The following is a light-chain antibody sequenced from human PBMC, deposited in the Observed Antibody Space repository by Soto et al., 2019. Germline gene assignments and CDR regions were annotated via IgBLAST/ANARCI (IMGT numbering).Light chain of an antibody. J-gene: IGKJ5*01. CDR1: PSVTNY. CDR2: GAF. CDR3: QQRNIWPPVT. V-gene: IGKV3-11*01. Sequence: EVVRTQSPATLSVSPGERATLSCRASPSVTNYLAWYQQKPGQAPRLLIYGAFNRATGIPARFSGSGSGTDFTLTISSLEPEDFAVYYCQQRNIWPPVTFGQGTRLEI.